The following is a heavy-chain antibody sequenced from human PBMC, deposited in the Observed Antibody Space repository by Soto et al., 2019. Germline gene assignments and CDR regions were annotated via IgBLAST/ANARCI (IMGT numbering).Heavy chain of an antibody. CDR3: ASGYFDSSGDSRTTSDY. V-gene: IGHV1-69*05. D-gene: IGHD3-22*01. CDR1: GGTFNSYA. CDR2: IVPVIGTA. Sequence: VQLVQSGAEVKKPGSSVKVSCKTSGGTFNSYAVSWVRQAPGQGLEWMGVIVPVIGTANYAQIFQGRVTXSXXEATNTAYMELSGLRSEDTAVYYCASGYFDSSGDSRTTSDYWGQGTLVIVSS. J-gene: IGHJ4*02.